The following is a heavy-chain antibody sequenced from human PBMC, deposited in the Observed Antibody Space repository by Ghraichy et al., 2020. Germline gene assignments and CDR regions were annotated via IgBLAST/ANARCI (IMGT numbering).Heavy chain of an antibody. CDR3: ARGGPDCSGGSCYSPLDY. V-gene: IGHV4-59*01. Sequence: GSLRLSCTVSGGSISSYYWSWIRQPPGKGLEWIGYIYYSGSTNYNPSLKSRVTISVDTSKNQFSLKLSSVTAADTAVYYCARGGPDCSGGSCYSPLDYWGLGLLLTVSS. CDR2: IYYSGST. D-gene: IGHD2-15*01. CDR1: GGSISSYY. J-gene: IGHJ4*02.